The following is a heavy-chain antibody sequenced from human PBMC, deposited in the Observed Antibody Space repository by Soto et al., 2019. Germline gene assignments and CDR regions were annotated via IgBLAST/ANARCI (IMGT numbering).Heavy chain of an antibody. CDR2: IKQDGREK. D-gene: IGHD3-16*01. J-gene: IGHJ5*02. CDR1: GFRFSSHC. CDR3: AGDGVRNGAYNGWLDP. V-gene: IGHV3-7*01. Sequence: GSLRLSCAAPGFRFSSHCMTCVRQAPGKGREWVANIKQDGREKYYVASVKCRFTISRDNGKNLLYLQMDSLTADDTAVYYCAGDGVRNGAYNGWLDPWGQGTMVTVS.